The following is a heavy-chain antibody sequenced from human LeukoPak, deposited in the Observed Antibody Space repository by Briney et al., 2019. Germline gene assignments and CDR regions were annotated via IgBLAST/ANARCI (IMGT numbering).Heavy chain of an antibody. Sequence: ASVKVSCKASGYPFTNYGISWVRQAPGQGLEWMGWISGYKGNTNHAQKLQGRLTMTTDTSTATAYMELRSLRPDDTAVYYCARLYQLPNFYYYGMDVWGQGTTVTVSS. D-gene: IGHD2-2*01. V-gene: IGHV1-18*01. CDR2: ISGYKGNT. CDR1: GYPFTNYG. J-gene: IGHJ6*02. CDR3: ARLYQLPNFYYYGMDV.